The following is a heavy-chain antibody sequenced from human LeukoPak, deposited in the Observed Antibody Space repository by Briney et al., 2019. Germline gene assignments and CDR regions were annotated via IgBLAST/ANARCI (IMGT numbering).Heavy chain of an antibody. J-gene: IGHJ4*02. CDR2: IYYSGST. V-gene: IGHV4-39*07. CDR3: ARVILGYCSSTSCYRRPFDY. D-gene: IGHD2-2*02. Sequence: SETLSLTCIVSGGSISSISSNNYHWGWIRQPPGKGLEWIGSIYYSGSTYYNPSLKSRVTISVDTSKNQFSLKLSSVTAADTAVYYCARVILGYCSSTSCYRRPFDYWGQGTLVTVSS. CDR1: GGSISSISSNNYH.